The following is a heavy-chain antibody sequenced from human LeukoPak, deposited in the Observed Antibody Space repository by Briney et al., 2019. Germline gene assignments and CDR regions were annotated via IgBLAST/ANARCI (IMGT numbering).Heavy chain of an antibody. CDR3: ARTSFGYGSGSYVDY. CDR2: IYYSGST. Sequence: PSETLSLTCTVSGGSISSYYWSWIRQPPGKGLEWIGYIYYSGSTNYNPSLKSRVTISVDTSKNQFSLKLSSVTAADTAVYYCARTSFGYGSGSYVDYWGQGTLVTVSS. V-gene: IGHV4-59*01. J-gene: IGHJ4*02. CDR1: GGSISSYY. D-gene: IGHD3-10*01.